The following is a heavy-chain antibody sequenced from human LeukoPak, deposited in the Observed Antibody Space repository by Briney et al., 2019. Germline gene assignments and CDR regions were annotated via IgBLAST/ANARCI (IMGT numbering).Heavy chain of an antibody. D-gene: IGHD5-12*01. CDR2: INAGNGNT. CDR1: GYTFTSYA. V-gene: IGHV1-3*01. CDR3: ARGVATNRYYFDY. Sequence: ASVKISCKASGYTFTSYAMHWVRQAPGQRLEWMGWINAGNGNTKYSQKFQGRVTITRDTSASTAYMELSSLRSEDTAVYSCARGVATNRYYFDYWGQGTLVTVSS. J-gene: IGHJ4*02.